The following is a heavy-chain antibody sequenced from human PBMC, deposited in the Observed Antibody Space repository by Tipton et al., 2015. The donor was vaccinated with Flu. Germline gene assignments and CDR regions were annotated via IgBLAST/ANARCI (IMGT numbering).Heavy chain of an antibody. CDR2: IHRSGST. CDR3: ARRDFSNYVSDPKNWFDR. D-gene: IGHD4-11*01. CDR1: GDSMRSYY. J-gene: IGHJ5*02. Sequence: TLSLTCSVSGDSMRSYYWSWIRQPPGKGLEWIATIHRSGSTNYNPSLKSRVTISVDTSKNQFSLEMRSVTAADMAVYYCARRDFSNYVSDPKNWFDRWGQGTLVTVSS. V-gene: IGHV4-59*08.